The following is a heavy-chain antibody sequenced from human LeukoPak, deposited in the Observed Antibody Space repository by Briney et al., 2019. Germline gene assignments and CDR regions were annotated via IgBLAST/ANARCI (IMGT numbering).Heavy chain of an antibody. CDR2: MNPNSGNT. CDR3: ARAHDTEGDYNWFDP. CDR1: GYTFTSYD. D-gene: IGHD2-21*02. V-gene: IGHV1-8*01. J-gene: IGHJ5*02. Sequence: GASVKVSCKASGYTFTSYDINWVRQATGQGLEWMGWMNPNSGNTGYAQKFQGRVTMTRNTSISTAYMELSSLRSEDTAVYYCARAHDTEGDYNWFDPWGQGTLVTVSS.